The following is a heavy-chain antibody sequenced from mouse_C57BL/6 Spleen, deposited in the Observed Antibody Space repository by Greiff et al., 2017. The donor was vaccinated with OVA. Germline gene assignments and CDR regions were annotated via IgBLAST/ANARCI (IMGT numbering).Heavy chain of an antibody. Sequence: DVKLVESGGGLVQPGESLKLSCESNEYDFPSHDMSWVRKTPEKRLELVAAINSDGGSTYYPDTMESRFIISRDNTKKTLYLQMSSLRSEDTALYYCARHGGYDRYFDVWGTGTTVTVSS. CDR3: ARHGGYDRYFDV. J-gene: IGHJ1*03. V-gene: IGHV5-2*01. CDR1: EYDFPSHD. CDR2: INSDGGST. D-gene: IGHD2-2*01.